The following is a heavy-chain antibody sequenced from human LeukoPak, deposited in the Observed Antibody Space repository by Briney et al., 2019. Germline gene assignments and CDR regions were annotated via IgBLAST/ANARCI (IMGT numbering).Heavy chain of an antibody. Sequence: PSQTLSLTCTVSGGSIGSDSYYWSWIRQPAGKGLEWIGRIYTTGNTNYNPSLKSRVTISVDTSKNQCSLKLSSVTAADTAVYYCARVPYYYDSRHPDYWGQGTLVTVSS. CDR1: GGSIGSDSYY. D-gene: IGHD3-22*01. J-gene: IGHJ4*02. V-gene: IGHV4-61*02. CDR3: ARVPYYYDSRHPDY. CDR2: IYTTGNT.